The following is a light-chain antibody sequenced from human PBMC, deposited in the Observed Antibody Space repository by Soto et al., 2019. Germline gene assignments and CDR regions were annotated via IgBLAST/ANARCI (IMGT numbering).Light chain of an antibody. Sequence: QSALTQPASVSGSPGQSITISCTGSTSDVGGYKYVSWYQHHPGKAPKLIIYEVIERPSGVSTRFSGSKSGNTAYLTISGLQAEDEADYYCSSYSSNNALILLGGGTKVTVL. CDR2: EVI. V-gene: IGLV2-14*01. CDR1: TSDVGGYKY. J-gene: IGLJ2*01. CDR3: SSYSSNNALIL.